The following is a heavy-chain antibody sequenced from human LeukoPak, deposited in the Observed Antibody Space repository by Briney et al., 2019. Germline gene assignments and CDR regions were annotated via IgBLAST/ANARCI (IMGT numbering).Heavy chain of an antibody. V-gene: IGHV3-30*03. D-gene: IGHD3-10*01. CDR3: ARDAYGSGSYSYFDY. CDR1: GFTFSNYG. CDR2: ISYDGSNK. Sequence: SGGSLRLSCAASGFTFSNYGMHWVRQAPGKGLEWVAVISYDGSNKYYADSVKGRFTISRDESKNTLYLQMNSLRAEDTAVYYCARDAYGSGSYSYFDYWGQGTLVTVSS. J-gene: IGHJ4*02.